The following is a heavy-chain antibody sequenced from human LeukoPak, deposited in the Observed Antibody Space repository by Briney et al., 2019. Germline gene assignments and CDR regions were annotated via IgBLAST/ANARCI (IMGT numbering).Heavy chain of an antibody. CDR1: GGTFSSYA. V-gene: IGHV1-18*01. J-gene: IGHJ4*02. Sequence: ASVKVSCKASGGTFSSYAISWVRQAPGQGLEWMGWISAYNGNTNYAQKLQGRVTMTTDTSTSTAYMELRSPRSDDTAVYYCARVVMSGGGFTMIVVVTDFDYWGQGTLVTVSS. D-gene: IGHD3-22*01. CDR2: ISAYNGNT. CDR3: ARVVMSGGGFTMIVVVTDFDY.